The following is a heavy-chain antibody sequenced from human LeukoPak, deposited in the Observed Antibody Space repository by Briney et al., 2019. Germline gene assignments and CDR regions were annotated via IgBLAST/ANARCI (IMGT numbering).Heavy chain of an antibody. CDR3: ARDWTGATNEGSWFDP. V-gene: IGHV4-59*01. CDR1: GGSISGFY. J-gene: IGHJ5*02. CDR2: VSYRGNT. Sequence: KSSETLSLTCTVSGGSISGFYWSWIRQRPGKGLEWIGYVSYRGNTSYNPSLQSRVTISVDMSKSRFSLQLTSVTSADTAVYYCARDWTGATNEGSWFDPWGQGTLVTVSS. D-gene: IGHD1-26*01.